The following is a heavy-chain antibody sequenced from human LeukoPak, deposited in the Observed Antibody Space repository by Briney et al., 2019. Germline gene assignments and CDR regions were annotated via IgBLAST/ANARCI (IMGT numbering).Heavy chain of an antibody. V-gene: IGHV3-23*01. CDR2: ISGSGGST. CDR3: GKDQTGDYGDYLNP. J-gene: IGHJ5*02. Sequence: PVGSLRLSCAASGVTFRSYALSSVCQAPGKGLEWVSAISGSGGSTYYADTVKGRFTISRDNSQKTQYLQMNSPRAETPALYYYGKDQTGDYGDYLNPWGEGTLVTVS. CDR1: GVTFRSYA. D-gene: IGHD4-17*01.